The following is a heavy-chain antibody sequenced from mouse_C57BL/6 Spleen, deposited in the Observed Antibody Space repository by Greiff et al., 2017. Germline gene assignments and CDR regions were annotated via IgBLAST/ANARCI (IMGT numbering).Heavy chain of an antibody. V-gene: IGHV1-59*01. CDR3: VPRTTVGYWYFDV. D-gene: IGHD1-1*01. CDR1: GYTVTSYW. Sequence: QVQLQQPGAELVRPGTSVKLSCKASGYTVTSYWMHWVKQRPGQGLEWIGVIDPSDSYTNYNQKFKGKATLTVDTSSSTAYMQLSSLTSEDSAVYYDVPRTTVGYWYFDVWGTGTTVTVSS. J-gene: IGHJ1*03. CDR2: IDPSDSYT.